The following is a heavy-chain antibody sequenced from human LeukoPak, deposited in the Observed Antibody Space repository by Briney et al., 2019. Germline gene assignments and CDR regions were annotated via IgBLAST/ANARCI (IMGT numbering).Heavy chain of an antibody. Sequence: SETLSLTCTVSGGSISSSSYYWGWIRQPPGKGLEWIGSIYYSGSTYYNPSLKSRVTISVDTSKNQFSLKLSSVTAADTAVYYCARGASRVVTVTSARRNYGMDVWGQGTTVTVSS. CDR1: GGSISSSSYY. V-gene: IGHV4-39*07. CDR2: IYYSGST. D-gene: IGHD4-17*01. CDR3: ARGASRVVTVTSARRNYGMDV. J-gene: IGHJ6*02.